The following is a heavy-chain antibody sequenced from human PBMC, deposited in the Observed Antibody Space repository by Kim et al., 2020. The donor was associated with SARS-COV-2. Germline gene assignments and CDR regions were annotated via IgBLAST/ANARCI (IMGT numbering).Heavy chain of an antibody. V-gene: IGHV4-59*13. D-gene: IGHD6-13*01. CDR2: INYSGGT. J-gene: IGHJ5*02. CDR1: GGSLSSYS. CDR3: ARSLPGSGWYVWFDP. Sequence: SETLSLTCAVSGGSLSSYSWSWIRQPPGKGLEWIGDINYSGGTNYSPSLKSRVTISVDTSKNQFSLRLSSVTAADTAVYYCARSLPGSGWYVWFDPWGQGTLGTVSS.